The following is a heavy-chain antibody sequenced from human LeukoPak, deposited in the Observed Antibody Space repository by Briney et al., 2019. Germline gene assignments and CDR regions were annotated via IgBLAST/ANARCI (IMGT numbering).Heavy chain of an antibody. V-gene: IGHV3-23*01. CDR1: GFTFSSYS. D-gene: IGHD2-15*01. CDR3: AKLGWFQTHWYFDV. CDR2: VSGRST. J-gene: IGHJ2*01. Sequence: GGSLRLSCAASGFTFSSYSMNWVRQAPGKGLEWVSGVSGRSTYNADSVKGRFTISRDNSKSTLYLQMNSLKAEDTAIYYCAKLGWFQTHWYFDVWGRGTLVTVSS.